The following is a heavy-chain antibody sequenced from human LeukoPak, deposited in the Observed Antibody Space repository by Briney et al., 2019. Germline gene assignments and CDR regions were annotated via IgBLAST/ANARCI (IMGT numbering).Heavy chain of an antibody. D-gene: IGHD3-22*01. CDR1: GGSISSYY. V-gene: IGHV4-59*01. J-gene: IGHJ3*02. CDR3: ARDLPGYYYDSSGPDHAFDI. CDR2: TYYSGST. Sequence: SETLSLTCTVSGGSISSYYWSWIRQPPGKGLEWIGYTYYSGSTNYNPSLKSRVTISVDTSKNQFSLKLSSVTAADTAVYYCARDLPGYYYDSSGPDHAFDIWGQGTMVTVSS.